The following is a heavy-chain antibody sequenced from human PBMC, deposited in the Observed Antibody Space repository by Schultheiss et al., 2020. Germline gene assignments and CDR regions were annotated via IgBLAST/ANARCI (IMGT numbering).Heavy chain of an antibody. Sequence: ASVKVSCKASGGTFSSYTISWVRQASGQGLEWMGFINPSGGRTTYEQKFQGRVTMTGDTSTSTVYMELKNLRSEDTAVYYCARVVGYTYGNYYFDFWGQGTLVTVSS. D-gene: IGHD5-18*01. CDR3: ARVVGYTYGNYYFDF. CDR2: INPSGGRT. CDR1: GGTFSSYT. J-gene: IGHJ4*02. V-gene: IGHV1-46*03.